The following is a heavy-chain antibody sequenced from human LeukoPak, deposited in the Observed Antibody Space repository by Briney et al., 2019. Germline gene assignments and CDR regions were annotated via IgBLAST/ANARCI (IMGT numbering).Heavy chain of an antibody. V-gene: IGHV1-2*02. CDR3: ARAASWGVDYYYYMDV. CDR1: GYTFTGYY. J-gene: IGHJ6*03. D-gene: IGHD7-27*01. CDR2: INPNSGGT. Sequence: GASVKVSCKASGYTFTGYYMHWVRQAPGQGLEWMGWINPNSGGTNYAQKFQGRVTMTRDTSISTAYMELSRLRSDDTAVYYCARAASWGVDYYYYMDVWGKGTTVTISS.